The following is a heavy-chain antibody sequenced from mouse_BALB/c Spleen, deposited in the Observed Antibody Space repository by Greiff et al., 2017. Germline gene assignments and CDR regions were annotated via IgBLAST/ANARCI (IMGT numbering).Heavy chain of an antibody. CDR3: ARRGGSNWYCDV. CDR1: GFTFTDYY. D-gene: IGHD1-1*02. CDR2: IRNKANGYTT. Sequence: EVKLVESGGGLVQPGGSLRLSCAPSGFTFTDYYMSWVRQPPGKALEWLGFIRNKANGYTTEYSASVKGRFTISRDNSQSILYLQRNTLRAEDSATEYCARRGGSNWYCDVWGAGTTVTVSS. V-gene: IGHV7-3*02. J-gene: IGHJ1*01.